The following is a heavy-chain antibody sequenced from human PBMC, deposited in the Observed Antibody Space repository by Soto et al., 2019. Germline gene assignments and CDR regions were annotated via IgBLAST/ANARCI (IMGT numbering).Heavy chain of an antibody. Sequence: SETLSLTCAVYGGSFSGYYWSWIRQPPGKGLEWIGHIYYSGSTNYNPSLKSRVTISVDTSKNQFSLKLSSVTAADTAVYYCARGDDYGDYPEYFQHWGQGTLVTVSS. V-gene: IGHV4-59*01. CDR1: GGSFSGYY. J-gene: IGHJ1*01. D-gene: IGHD4-17*01. CDR2: IYYSGST. CDR3: ARGDDYGDYPEYFQH.